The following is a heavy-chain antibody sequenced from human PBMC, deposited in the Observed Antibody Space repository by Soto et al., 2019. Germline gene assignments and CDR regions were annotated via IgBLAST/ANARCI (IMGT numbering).Heavy chain of an antibody. Sequence: GGSLRLSCAASGFTFSGSAMHWVRQASGKGLEWVGRIRSKANSYATAYAASVKGRFTISRDDSKNTAYLQMNSLKTEDTAVYYCTRQVGYYDSSGHPPVYYYYGMDVWGQGTTVTVSS. CDR2: IRSKANSYAT. J-gene: IGHJ6*02. D-gene: IGHD3-22*01. V-gene: IGHV3-73*01. CDR3: TRQVGYYDSSGHPPVYYYYGMDV. CDR1: GFTFSGSA.